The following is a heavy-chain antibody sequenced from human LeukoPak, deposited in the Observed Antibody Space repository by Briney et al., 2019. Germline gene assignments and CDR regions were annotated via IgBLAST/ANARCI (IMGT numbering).Heavy chain of an antibody. V-gene: IGHV3-64*01. D-gene: IGHD2-2*01. Sequence: GGSLRLSCAASGFTFSSYAMHWVRQAPGKGLEYVSAISSNGGSTYYANSVKGRFTISRDNSKNTLYLQMGSLRAEDMAVYYCARDGATVPASDYYYYYMDVWGKGTTVTVSS. CDR2: ISSNGGST. CDR1: GFTFSSYA. J-gene: IGHJ6*03. CDR3: ARDGATVPASDYYYYYMDV.